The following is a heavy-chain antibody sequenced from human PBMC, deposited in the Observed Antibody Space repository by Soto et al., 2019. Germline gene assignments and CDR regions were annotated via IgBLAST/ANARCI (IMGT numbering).Heavy chain of an antibody. J-gene: IGHJ3*02. Sequence: QVQLQVSGPGLVKPSETLSLTCSVSGGSISSYYWSWIRQPPGKGLEWIAYIYYSGTSYNPSLKSRVSISLDTSKNQFSLKLSSVTAADTAVYYCARTYDGSGPNSGGYAFDIWGQGTMVTVSS. CDR2: IYYSGT. D-gene: IGHD3-22*01. V-gene: IGHV4-59*01. CDR3: ARTYDGSGPNSGGYAFDI. CDR1: GGSISSYY.